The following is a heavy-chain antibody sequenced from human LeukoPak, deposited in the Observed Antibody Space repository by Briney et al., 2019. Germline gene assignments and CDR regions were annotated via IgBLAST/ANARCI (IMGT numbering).Heavy chain of an antibody. Sequence: GASVKVSCKASGGTFSSYAISWVRQAPGQGLEWMGGIIPIFGTANYAQKFQGRVTMTTDTSTSTAYMELKSLRSDDTAVYYCARGGSHHYYFYMDVWGRGTTVTVSS. CDR2: IIPIFGTA. V-gene: IGHV1-69*05. CDR1: GGTFSSYA. CDR3: ARGGSHHYYFYMDV. D-gene: IGHD1-26*01. J-gene: IGHJ6*03.